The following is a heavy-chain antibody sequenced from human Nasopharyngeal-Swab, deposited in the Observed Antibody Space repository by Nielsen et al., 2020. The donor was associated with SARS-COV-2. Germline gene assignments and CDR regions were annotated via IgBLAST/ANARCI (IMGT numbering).Heavy chain of an antibody. CDR3: ARESPPFEDCTDTSCHSGPWDS. D-gene: IGHD2-8*02. V-gene: IGHV1-46*01. J-gene: IGHJ4*02. Sequence: ASVKVSCKASGYVFTYYYVHWARQAPGQGPEWMRIINPGGGNATYSQSFQGRITMTSDTSTNTVFMELFSLRSEDTAVYYCARESPPFEDCTDTSCHSGPWDSWGQGTLVTVSS. CDR1: GYVFTYYY. CDR2: INPGGGNA.